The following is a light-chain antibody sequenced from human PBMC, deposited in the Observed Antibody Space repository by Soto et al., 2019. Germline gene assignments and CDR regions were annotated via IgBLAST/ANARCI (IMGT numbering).Light chain of an antibody. Sequence: DMQMTQSPSSLSASVGDRVTITCRTSQSIGNYLNWYQQKPGKAPKLLICAASSLQRVVPSRFSVSGSGTDFTLTITSLQPEGFVIYYCQQSYTTPFTFGPGTKVHVK. J-gene: IGKJ3*01. V-gene: IGKV1-39*01. CDR1: QSIGNY. CDR2: AAS. CDR3: QQSYTTPFT.